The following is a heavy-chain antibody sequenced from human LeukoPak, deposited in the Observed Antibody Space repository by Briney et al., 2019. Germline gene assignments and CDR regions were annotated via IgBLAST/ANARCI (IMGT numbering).Heavy chain of an antibody. D-gene: IGHD4-17*01. V-gene: IGHV3-23*01. CDR3: AKDHRLRPRGSDY. J-gene: IGHJ4*02. CDR1: GVTLSSFA. CDR2: ISSSGSGDNT. Sequence: PGGSLRLSCAASGVTLSSFAMSWARQAPGKGLEWVSGISSSGSGDNTYYADSVKGRFTISRDSSKNTLYLQMNSLRAEDTAVYYCAKDHRLRPRGSDYWGQGTLVTVSS.